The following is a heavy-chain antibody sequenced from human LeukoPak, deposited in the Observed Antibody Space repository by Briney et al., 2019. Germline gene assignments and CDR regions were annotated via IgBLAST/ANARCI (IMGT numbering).Heavy chain of an antibody. CDR2: IRFDGSNK. J-gene: IGHJ4*02. CDR3: AKDRQFATWDLLPAFDI. CDR1: GFTFSSYG. V-gene: IGHV3-30*02. D-gene: IGHD1-26*01. Sequence: PGGSLRLSCAASGFTFSSYGMHWVRQAPGKGLDWVAFIRFDGSNKYYAVSVKGRFTISRDNSNNTLYLQMNSLRAEDTAVYYCAKDRQFATWDLLPAFDIWGQGTLVTVSS.